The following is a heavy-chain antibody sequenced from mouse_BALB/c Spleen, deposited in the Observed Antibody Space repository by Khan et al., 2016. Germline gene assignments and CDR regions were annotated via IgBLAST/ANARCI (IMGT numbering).Heavy chain of an antibody. J-gene: IGHJ4*01. CDR3: ARWYGNYALDY. D-gene: IGHD2-10*02. CDR1: GYTFTNYG. CDR2: INTNTGAP. Sequence: QIQLVQSGPELKKPGETVKISCKASGYTFTNYGVHWVKQAPGKGLKWMGWINTNTGAPTYAEEFKGRFAFSLATSASTAFLQIDNLKTEDTATYFCARWYGNYALDYWGQGTSVTVSS. V-gene: IGHV9-3*02.